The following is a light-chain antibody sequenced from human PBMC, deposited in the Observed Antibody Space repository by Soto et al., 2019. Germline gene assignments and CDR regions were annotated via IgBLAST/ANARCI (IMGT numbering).Light chain of an antibody. CDR3: QQYGVSPFT. J-gene: IGKJ2*01. CDR1: QTVSSSY. Sequence: EIVLTQSPGTLSLSPGERATLSCRASQTVSSSYLAWYQQKPGQAPRLLIYAVSSRATGIPDRFSGSGSGTDFTLTISRLEPEDLAVYYCQQYGVSPFTFGQGTKLEIK. CDR2: AVS. V-gene: IGKV3-20*01.